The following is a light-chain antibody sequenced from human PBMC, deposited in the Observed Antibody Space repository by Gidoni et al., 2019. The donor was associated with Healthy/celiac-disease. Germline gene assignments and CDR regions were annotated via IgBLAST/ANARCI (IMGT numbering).Light chain of an antibody. Sequence: DIHMTQSPSSLSASVGDRVTITCQASQDISNYLNWYQQKPGKAPKLLIYDASNLETGVPSRFSGSGSGTDFTVTISSLKPEDIATYYCQQYDNRPVTFGQGTKLEIK. CDR1: QDISNY. V-gene: IGKV1-33*01. J-gene: IGKJ2*01. CDR3: QQYDNRPVT. CDR2: DAS.